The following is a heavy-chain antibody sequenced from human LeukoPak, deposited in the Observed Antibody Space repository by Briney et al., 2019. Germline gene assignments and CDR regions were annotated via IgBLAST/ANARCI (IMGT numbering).Heavy chain of an antibody. CDR3: ARGTYYDFWSGYYLFDY. D-gene: IGHD3-3*01. V-gene: IGHV4-31*03. Sequence: SETLPLTCTVSGGSISSGGYYWSWIRQHPGKGLEWIGYIYYSGSTYYNPSLKSRVTISVDTSKNQFSLKLSSVTAADTAVYYCARGTYYDFWSGYYLFDYWGQRTLVTVSS. CDR2: IYYSGST. CDR1: GGSISSGGYY. J-gene: IGHJ4*02.